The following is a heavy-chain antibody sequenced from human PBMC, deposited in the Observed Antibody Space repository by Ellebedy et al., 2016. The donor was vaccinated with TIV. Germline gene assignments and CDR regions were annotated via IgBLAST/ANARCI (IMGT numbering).Heavy chain of an antibody. CDR1: GYTFTSYY. V-gene: IGHV1-46*01. Sequence: ASVKVSCXASGYTFTSYYMHWVRQPPGQGLEWMGIINPSGGSTSYAQKFQGRVTMTRDTSTSTVYMELSSLRSEDTAVYYCARDYYYDSSGYYGRYWYFDLWGRGTLVTVSS. J-gene: IGHJ2*01. CDR2: INPSGGST. D-gene: IGHD3-22*01. CDR3: ARDYYYDSSGYYGRYWYFDL.